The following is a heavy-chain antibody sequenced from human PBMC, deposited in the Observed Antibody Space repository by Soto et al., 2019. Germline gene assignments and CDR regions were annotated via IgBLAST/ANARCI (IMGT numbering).Heavy chain of an antibody. J-gene: IGHJ4*02. Sequence: GAPVKGCCKAFGGTLSSHTISWGRQAPGQGLEWMGWISTYNGNTNYAQKLQGRVTMTTDTSTSTAYMELRSLRSDDTAVYYCARDHHGDYSSDYWGQGTLVTVSS. V-gene: IGHV1-18*01. CDR3: ARDHHGDYSSDY. CDR2: ISTYNGNT. CDR1: GGTLSSHT. D-gene: IGHD2-21*02.